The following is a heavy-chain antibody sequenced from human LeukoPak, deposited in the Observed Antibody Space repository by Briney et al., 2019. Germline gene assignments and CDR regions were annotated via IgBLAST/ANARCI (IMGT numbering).Heavy chain of an antibody. D-gene: IGHD3-9*01. CDR2: SYHSGST. J-gene: IGHJ3*02. CDR1: GYSISSGYY. CDR3: ARPYDILTGYRDAFDI. V-gene: IGHV4-38-2*01. Sequence: SETLSLTCAVSGYSISSGYYWGWIRQPPGRGLEWIGSSYHSGSTYYNPSLKSRVTISVDTSKNQFSLKLSSVTAADTAVYYCARPYDILTGYRDAFDIWGQGTMVTVSS.